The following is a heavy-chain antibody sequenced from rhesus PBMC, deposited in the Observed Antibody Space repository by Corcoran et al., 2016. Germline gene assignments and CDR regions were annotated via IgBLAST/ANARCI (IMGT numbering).Heavy chain of an antibody. CDR3: ARTGYYLGAFDF. Sequence: QVQLQESGPGVVKPSETLSLTCAVSGGSISDSYRWSWIRQPPGKGLEWIGYIYGSSTRTHYNPSLKSRVTISKDTSKNQFSLKLSSVTAADTAVYYCARTGYYLGAFDFWGQGLRVTVSS. CDR1: GGSISDSYR. D-gene: IGHD3-3*01. J-gene: IGHJ3*01. V-gene: IGHV4S10*01. CDR2: IYGSSTRT.